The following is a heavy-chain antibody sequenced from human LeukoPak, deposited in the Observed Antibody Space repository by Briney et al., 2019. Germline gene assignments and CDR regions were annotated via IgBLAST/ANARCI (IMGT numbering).Heavy chain of an antibody. V-gene: IGHV1-45*02. Sequence: GSSVKVSCKASGYTFTYRCLHWVRQAPGQALEWMGWITPFNGNTNYAQKFQDRVTITRDRSMSTAYMELSGLRSEDTAMYYCVSATTVTAAFDIWGQGTMVTVSS. CDR2: ITPFNGNT. D-gene: IGHD4-17*01. CDR3: VSATTVTAAFDI. CDR1: GYTFTYRC. J-gene: IGHJ3*02.